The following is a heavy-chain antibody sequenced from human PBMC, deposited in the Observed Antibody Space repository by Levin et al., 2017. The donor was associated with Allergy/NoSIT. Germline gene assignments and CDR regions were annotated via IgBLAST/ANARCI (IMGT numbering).Heavy chain of an antibody. CDR1: GYTFTSYG. CDR3: GRGYYYDSSGPLEGGAFDI. Sequence: ASVKVSCKASGYTFTSYGISWVRQAPGQGLEWMGWISAYNGNTNYAQKLQGRVTMTTDTSTSTAYMELRSLRSDDTAVYYCGRGYYYDSSGPLEGGAFDIWGQGTMVTVSS. CDR2: ISAYNGNT. D-gene: IGHD3-22*01. J-gene: IGHJ3*02. V-gene: IGHV1-18*01.